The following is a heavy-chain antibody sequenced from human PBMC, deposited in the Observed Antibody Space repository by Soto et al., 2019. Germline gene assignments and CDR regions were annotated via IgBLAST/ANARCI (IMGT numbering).Heavy chain of an antibody. J-gene: IGHJ6*02. CDR2: MYQSGST. CDR1: GGSISSGGDS. CDR3: ARVGQTYCGGDCYSAFGMDV. Sequence: QLQLQESGSGLVKPSQTLSLTCAVSGGSISSGGDSWSWIRQPPGNGLEWIGYMYQSGSTHYNPSLKSRVTMSVDRSKNQFSLKLGSVTAADTAVYYCARVGQTYCGGDCYSAFGMDVWGQGTTVTVSS. V-gene: IGHV4-30-2*01. D-gene: IGHD2-21*02.